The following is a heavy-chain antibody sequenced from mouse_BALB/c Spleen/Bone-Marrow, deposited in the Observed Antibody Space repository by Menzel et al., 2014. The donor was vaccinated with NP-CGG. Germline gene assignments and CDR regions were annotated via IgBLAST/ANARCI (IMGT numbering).Heavy chain of an antibody. CDR2: ISFDGSN. V-gene: IGHV3-6*02. J-gene: IGHJ2*01. CDR1: GYSITSGYF. Sequence: ESGPGPVKPSQSLSLTCSVTGYSITSGYFWNWIRQFPGNKLEWMGYISFDGSNNYNPSLKNRTSITRDTSKNQFFLKLSSVTTEDSSTYYCARTYYRYGAYYFDCWGQGTTLTVSS. D-gene: IGHD2-14*01. CDR3: ARTYYRYGAYYFDC.